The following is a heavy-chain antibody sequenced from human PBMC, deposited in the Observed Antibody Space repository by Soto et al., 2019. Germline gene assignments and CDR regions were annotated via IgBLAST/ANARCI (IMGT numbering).Heavy chain of an antibody. CDR3: ARGRYGDY. CDR2: ISAHNVNT. CDR1: GYTFTSYG. V-gene: IGHV1-18*01. Sequence: QVHLVQSGAEVKKPGASVKVSCKASGYTFTSYGITWVRQDPGQGLEWMGWISAHNVNTDYPQKLQGRVLVTRDTSTSTAYMELRSLRSDDTAVYYCARGRYGDYWGQGALVTVSS. D-gene: IGHD1-1*01. J-gene: IGHJ4*02.